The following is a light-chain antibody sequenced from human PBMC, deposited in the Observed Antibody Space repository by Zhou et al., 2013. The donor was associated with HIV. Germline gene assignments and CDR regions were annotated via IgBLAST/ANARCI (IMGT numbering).Light chain of an antibody. J-gene: IGKJ4*01. V-gene: IGKV3-11*01. CDR2: DAS. Sequence: EIVLTQSPVTLSLSPGERATLSCRASQGVGNYLAWYQQRPGQAPRLLIYDASTRATDIPARFSGSGSGTDFTPTISSLEPEDFAVYYCQHRSNWPLTFGGGTKVGSN. CDR1: QGVGNY. CDR3: QHRSNWPLT.